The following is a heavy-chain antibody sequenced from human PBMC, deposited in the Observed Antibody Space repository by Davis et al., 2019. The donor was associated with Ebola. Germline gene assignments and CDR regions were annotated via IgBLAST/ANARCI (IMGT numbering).Heavy chain of an antibody. CDR1: GFTFINYA. CDR3: ARVMLRYFDWYPTDY. Sequence: GESLKISCAASGFTFINYALHWVRQAPGKGLEWVAVISHDGSYKYYADSVKGRCTISRDNFKNMVYLQMNSLRPEDTAVYYCARVMLRYFDWYPTDYWGRGTLVTVSS. J-gene: IGHJ4*02. V-gene: IGHV3-30-3*01. CDR2: ISHDGSYK. D-gene: IGHD3-9*01.